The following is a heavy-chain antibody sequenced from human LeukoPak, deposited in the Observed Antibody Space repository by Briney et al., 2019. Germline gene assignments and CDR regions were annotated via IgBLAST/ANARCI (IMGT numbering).Heavy chain of an antibody. V-gene: IGHV4-61*02. D-gene: IGHD3-10*01. CDR1: GGSISSGSYY. CDR3: ARHGIYYGLGSSYGLPNWFDP. J-gene: IGHJ5*02. Sequence: SQTLSLTCTVSGGSISSGSYYWSWIRQPAGKGLEWIGRIYTSGSTYYNPSLKSRVTMSVDRSKNQFSLKLSSVTAADTAVYYCARHGIYYGLGSSYGLPNWFDPWGQGTQVTVSS. CDR2: IYTSGST.